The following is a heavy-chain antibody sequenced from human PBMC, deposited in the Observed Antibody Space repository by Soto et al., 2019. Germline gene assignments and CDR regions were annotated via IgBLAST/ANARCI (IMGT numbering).Heavy chain of an antibody. Sequence: PSETLSLTCTVSGGSISSYYWSWIRQPPGKGLEWIGYIYYSGSTNYNPSLKSRVTISVDTSKTQFSLDLRSVTAADTAVYFCGRVFYYDSSGYTNAPSIDYWGQGTLVTVSS. CDR1: GGSISSYY. D-gene: IGHD3-22*01. CDR3: GRVFYYDSSGYTNAPSIDY. J-gene: IGHJ4*02. V-gene: IGHV4-59*01. CDR2: IYYSGST.